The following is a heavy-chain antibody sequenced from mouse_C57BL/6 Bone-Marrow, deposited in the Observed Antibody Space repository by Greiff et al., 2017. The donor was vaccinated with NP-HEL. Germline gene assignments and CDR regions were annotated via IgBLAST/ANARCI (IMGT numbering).Heavy chain of an antibody. CDR1: GYSITSGYY. V-gene: IGHV3-6*01. D-gene: IGHD1-1*01. J-gene: IGHJ2*01. CDR2: ISYDGSN. Sequence: EVKLQESGPGLVKPSQSLSLTCSVTGYSITSGYYWNWIRQFPGNKLEWMGYISYDGSNNYNPSLKNRISITRDTSKNQFFLKLNSVTTEDTATYYCARSTVVVPFDYGGQGTTLTVSS. CDR3: ARSTVVVPFDY.